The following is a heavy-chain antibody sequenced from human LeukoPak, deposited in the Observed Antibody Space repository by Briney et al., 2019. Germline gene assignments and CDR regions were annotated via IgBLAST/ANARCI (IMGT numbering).Heavy chain of an antibody. CDR2: IDGDGTTT. CDR3: HVHHYYYYMDV. Sequence: PGGSLRLSCAASGFTFSSYWMHWVRQAPGKGLVWVSRIDGDGTTTNYADSVKGRFTISRDNAKNTLYLQINSLSAEDTAVYYCHVHHYYYYMDVWGKGTTVTVSS. CDR1: GFTFSSYW. D-gene: IGHD3-16*01. V-gene: IGHV3-74*01. J-gene: IGHJ6*03.